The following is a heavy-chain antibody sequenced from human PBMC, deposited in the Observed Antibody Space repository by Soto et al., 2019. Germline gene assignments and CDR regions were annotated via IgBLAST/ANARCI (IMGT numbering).Heavy chain of an antibody. CDR3: ARVPLSKPIVVVTAVNWFDP. J-gene: IGHJ5*02. CDR1: GFTFSSYE. V-gene: IGHV3-48*03. CDR2: ISSSGSTI. Sequence: GGSLSLSCAASGFTFSSYEMNWVRQAPGKGLEWVSYISSSGSTIYYADSVKGRFTISRDNAKNSLYLQMNSLGAEDTAVYYCARVPLSKPIVVVTAVNWFDPWGQGTLVTVSS. D-gene: IGHD2-21*02.